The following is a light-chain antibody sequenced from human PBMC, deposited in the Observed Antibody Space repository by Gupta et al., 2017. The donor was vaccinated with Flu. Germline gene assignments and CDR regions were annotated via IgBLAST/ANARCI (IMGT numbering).Light chain of an antibody. J-gene: IGKJ2*01. V-gene: IGKV3-15*01. CDR2: VAS. CDR1: QSVSSN. Sequence: EIVMTQSPATLSVSPGERATLSCRASQSVSSNLSWYQQKPGQAPRLLIYVASTRATGIPARFSFSGSGTEFTLTISSLQSEDFAVDYWQQYHNWPHRYTFGQGTKLEIK. CDR3: QQYHNWPHRYT.